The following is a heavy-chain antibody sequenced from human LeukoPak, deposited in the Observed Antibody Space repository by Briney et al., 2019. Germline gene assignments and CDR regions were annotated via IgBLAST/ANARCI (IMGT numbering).Heavy chain of an antibody. CDR3: AREGMDSSGNDGGAFDI. CDR2: ISYDGSNK. CDR1: GFTFSSYA. V-gene: IGHV3-30-3*01. J-gene: IGHJ3*02. Sequence: GRSLRLSCAPSGFTFSSYAMHWVRQAPGKGLEWVAVISYDGSNKYYADSVKGRFTISRDNSKNTLYLQMNSLRAEDTAVYYCAREGMDSSGNDGGAFDIWGQGTMVTVSS. D-gene: IGHD3-22*01.